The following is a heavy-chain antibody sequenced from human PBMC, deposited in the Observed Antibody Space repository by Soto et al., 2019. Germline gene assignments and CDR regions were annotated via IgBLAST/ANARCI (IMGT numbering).Heavy chain of an antibody. CDR3: ARDSGGYCSSTSCYNWFDP. D-gene: IGHD2-2*03. CDR2: IYYSGST. Sequence: TSETLSLTCTVSGGSVSSGSYYWSWIRQPPGKGLEWIGYIYYSGSTNYNPSLKSRVTISVDTSKNQFSLKLSSVTAADTAVYYCARDSGGYCSSTSCYNWFDPWGQGTLVTVSS. V-gene: IGHV4-61*01. J-gene: IGHJ5*02. CDR1: GGSVSSGSYY.